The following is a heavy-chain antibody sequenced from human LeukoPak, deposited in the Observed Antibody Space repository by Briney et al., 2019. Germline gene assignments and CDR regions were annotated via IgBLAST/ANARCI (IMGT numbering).Heavy chain of an antibody. CDR2: IHYSGSS. J-gene: IGHJ4*02. D-gene: IGHD1-1*01. CDR3: ARGERLGPDF. V-gene: IGHV4-59*01. CDR1: GDSIIGYY. Sequence: SETLSLTCTVSGDSIIGYYWTWIRQPPGKGLEWIWYIHYSGSSNYNPSLQSRVTISVDTSRGHFSLKLSSATAADTAVYYCARGERLGPDFWGQGTLVTVSS.